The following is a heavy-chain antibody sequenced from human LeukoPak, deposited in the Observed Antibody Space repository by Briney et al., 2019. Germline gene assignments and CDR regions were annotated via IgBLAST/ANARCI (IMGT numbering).Heavy chain of an antibody. Sequence: PSETLSLTCTVSGGSLSDYYWTWVRQPPGKGLEWIGYIYYSGSTNYNPSLKSRLTISVDTSKTQFSLKLSSVTAADTAVYYCARSLYYYGSDSFDIWGQGTMVSVSS. V-gene: IGHV4-59*01. CDR2: IYYSGST. J-gene: IGHJ3*02. CDR3: ARSLYYYGSDSFDI. CDR1: GGSLSDYY. D-gene: IGHD3-10*01.